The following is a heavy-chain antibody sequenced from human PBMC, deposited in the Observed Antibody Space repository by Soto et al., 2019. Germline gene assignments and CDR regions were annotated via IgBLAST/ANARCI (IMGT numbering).Heavy chain of an antibody. V-gene: IGHV2-5*02. D-gene: IGHD2-21*02. CDR1: GFSLNTGGMG. J-gene: IGHJ6*02. CDR2: IYWDGDR. CDR3: VHSRCGGDCLQSYSSHYYYGMDI. Sequence: ESGPTLVNPTQTLTLTCTFSGFSLNTGGMGVGWIRQPPGKALEWLALIYWDGDRRYSPSLMSRLTIAKDTSKNQVVLTMTNMEPVDTATYYCVHSRCGGDCLQSYSSHYYYGMDIWGQGTTVTVSS.